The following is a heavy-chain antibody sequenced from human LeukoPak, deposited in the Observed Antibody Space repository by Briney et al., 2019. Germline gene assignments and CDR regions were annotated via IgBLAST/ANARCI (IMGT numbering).Heavy chain of an antibody. Sequence: PGRSLRLSCAASGFTFSSYGMHWVRQAPGKGLEWVAVISYDGSNKYYADSVKGRFTISRDNSKNTLYLQMNSLRAEDTAVYYCARDLKSGSGSSMGDYYFDYWGQGTLVTVSS. CDR3: ARDLKSGSGSSMGDYYFDY. CDR1: GFTFSSYG. D-gene: IGHD3-10*01. V-gene: IGHV3-30*03. J-gene: IGHJ4*02. CDR2: ISYDGSNK.